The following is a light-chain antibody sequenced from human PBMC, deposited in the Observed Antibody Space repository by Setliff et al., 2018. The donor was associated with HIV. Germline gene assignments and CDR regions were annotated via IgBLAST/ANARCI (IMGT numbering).Light chain of an antibody. J-gene: IGLJ1*01. CDR1: SSDVGAYSF. Sequence: QSALTRPRSVSGSPGQSVTFSCTGSSSDVGAYSFVSWYQQHPGKAPKLIIYDVYRRPSGVPDRFSGSKSGDTASLTISGLQSEDEADYYCCSYAGTDTYIFGSGTKVTVL. CDR3: CSYAGTDTYI. CDR2: DVY. V-gene: IGLV2-11*01.